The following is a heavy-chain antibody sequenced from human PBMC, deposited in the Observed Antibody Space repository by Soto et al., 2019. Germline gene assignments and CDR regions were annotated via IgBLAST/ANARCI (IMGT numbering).Heavy chain of an antibody. V-gene: IGHV3-33*01. Sequence: AGGSLRLSCAASGFTFSSYGMHWVRQAPGKGLEWVAVIWYDGSNKYYADSVKGRFTISRDNSKNTLYLQMNSLRAEDTAVYYCARDRSYYDFWSGYRYFDYWGQGTLVTVSS. D-gene: IGHD3-3*01. CDR2: IWYDGSNK. CDR1: GFTFSSYG. J-gene: IGHJ4*02. CDR3: ARDRSYYDFWSGYRYFDY.